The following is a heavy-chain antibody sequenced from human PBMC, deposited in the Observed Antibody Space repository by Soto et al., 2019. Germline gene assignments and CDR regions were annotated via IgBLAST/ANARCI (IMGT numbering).Heavy chain of an antibody. CDR2: IYYSGST. D-gene: IGHD3-22*01. V-gene: IGHV4-39*01. CDR1: GGSVSSSSYY. Sequence: QLQLQESGPGLVKPSETLSLTCTVSGGSVSSSSYYWGWIRQPPGKGLEWIGSIYYSGSTYYNPSLKSRVTISVDTSKNQFSLKLSSVTAADTAVYYCARQDYYDSSGYYGEVDWFDPWGQGTLVTVSS. J-gene: IGHJ5*02. CDR3: ARQDYYDSSGYYGEVDWFDP.